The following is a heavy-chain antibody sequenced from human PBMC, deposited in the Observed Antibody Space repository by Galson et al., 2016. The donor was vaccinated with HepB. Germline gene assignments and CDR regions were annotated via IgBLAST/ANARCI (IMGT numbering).Heavy chain of an antibody. Sequence: SLRLSCAASGFTLEDYAMHWVRQAPGKGLEWVSGINWNSHYVAYADSVKGRFTISRDNAKNSLYLQMDGLRGDDTALYYCAKDSDGGIAAAGTTFEAWGQGTLVAVSS. CDR2: INWNSHYV. J-gene: IGHJ5*02. CDR1: GFTLEDYA. D-gene: IGHD6-25*01. V-gene: IGHV3-9*01. CDR3: AKDSDGGIAAAGTTFEA.